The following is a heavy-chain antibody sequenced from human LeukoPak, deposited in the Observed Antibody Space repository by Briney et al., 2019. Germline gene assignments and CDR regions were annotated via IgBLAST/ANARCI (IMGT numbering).Heavy chain of an antibody. J-gene: IGHJ4*02. Sequence: ASVKVSCKASGYTFTSYGISWVRQAPGQGLEWMGIINPSGGSTSYAQKFQGRVTMTRDMSTSTVYMELSSLRSEDTAVYYCARDLSLFIAAAGLDYWGQGTLVTVSS. CDR2: INPSGGST. D-gene: IGHD6-13*01. V-gene: IGHV1-46*01. CDR1: GYTFTSYG. CDR3: ARDLSLFIAAAGLDY.